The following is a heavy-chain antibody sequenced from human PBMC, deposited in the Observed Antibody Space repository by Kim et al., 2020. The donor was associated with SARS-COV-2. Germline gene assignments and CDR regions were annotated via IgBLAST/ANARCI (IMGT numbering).Heavy chain of an antibody. V-gene: IGHV3-23*01. Sequence: VKGRFTISRDNAKNTLYMQMSSLSADDTAVYYCAKAHRRCGPSFRGYFDYWGQGTLVTVSS. D-gene: IGHD2-21*01. CDR3: AKAHRRCGPSFRGYFDY. J-gene: IGHJ4*02.